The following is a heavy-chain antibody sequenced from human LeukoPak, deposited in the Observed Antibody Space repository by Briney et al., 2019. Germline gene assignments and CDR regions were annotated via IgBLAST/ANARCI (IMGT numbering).Heavy chain of an antibody. Sequence: SETLSLTCTVSGYSISSGYYWGWIRQPPGKGLEWIGSIYHSGSTYYNPSLKSRVTISVDTSKNQFSLKLSSVTAADTAVYYCARATYYYDSSGYYPTPDAFDIWGQGTMVTVSS. J-gene: IGHJ3*02. CDR1: GYSISSGYY. CDR2: IYHSGST. CDR3: ARATYYYDSSGYYPTPDAFDI. V-gene: IGHV4-38-2*02. D-gene: IGHD3-22*01.